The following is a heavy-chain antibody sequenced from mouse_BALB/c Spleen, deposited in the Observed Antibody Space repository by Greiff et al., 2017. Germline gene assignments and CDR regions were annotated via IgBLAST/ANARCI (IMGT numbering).Heavy chain of an antibody. Sequence: VKLVESGPSLVQPSQSLSITCTVSGFSLTSYGVHWVRQSPGKGLEWLGVIWRGGSTDYNAAFMSRLSITKDNSKSQVFFKMNSLQADDTAIYYCAKSYDSPYAMDYWGQGTSVTVSS. V-gene: IGHV2-5-1*01. CDR3: AKSYDSPYAMDY. CDR2: IWRGGST. CDR1: GFSLTSYG. J-gene: IGHJ4*01. D-gene: IGHD2-4*01.